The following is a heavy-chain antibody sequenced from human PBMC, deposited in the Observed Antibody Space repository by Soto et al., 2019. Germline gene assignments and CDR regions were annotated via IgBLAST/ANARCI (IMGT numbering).Heavy chain of an antibody. J-gene: IGHJ4*02. CDR2: ISGSDDST. D-gene: IGHD6-6*01. V-gene: IGHV3-23*01. CDR3: AKRSSSATFAY. CDR1: GFTFSSYA. Sequence: EVQLLESGGGLVQPGESLRLSCAASGFTFSSYAMSWVRQAPGKGLEWVSVISGSDDSTYYADSVKGRFTISRDNSKNTLYLQMNSLRAADTAVYSWAKRSSSATFAYWGQGTLVTVSS.